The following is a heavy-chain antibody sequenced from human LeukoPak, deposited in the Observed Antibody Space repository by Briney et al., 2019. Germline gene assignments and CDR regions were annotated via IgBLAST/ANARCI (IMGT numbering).Heavy chain of an antibody. J-gene: IGHJ4*02. CDR3: AXXLGXLXYYXILTGYQKRFDY. Sequence: GASVKVSCKASGCTFTSYDINWVRQATGQGLEWMGWMNPNSGNTGYAQKFQGRVTMTRNTSISTAYMELSSLRSEDTAVYYCAXXLGXLXYYXILTGYQKRFDYWGQGTLVTVSS. CDR2: MNPNSGNT. V-gene: IGHV1-8*01. CDR1: GCTFTSYD. D-gene: IGHD3-9*01.